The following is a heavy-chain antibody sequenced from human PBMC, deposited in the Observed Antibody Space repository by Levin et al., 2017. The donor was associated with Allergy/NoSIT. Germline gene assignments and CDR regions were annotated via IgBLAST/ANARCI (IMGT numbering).Heavy chain of an antibody. CDR2: ISYDGSNK. J-gene: IGHJ4*02. CDR1: GFTFSSYG. V-gene: IGHV3-30*18. Sequence: GGSLRLSCAASGFTFSSYGMHWVRQAPGKGLEWVAVISYDGSNKYYADSVKGRFTISRDNSKNTLYLQMNSLRAEDTAVYYCAKGSMVRGVTGVDYWGQGTLVTVSS. CDR3: AKGSMVRGVTGVDY. D-gene: IGHD3-10*01.